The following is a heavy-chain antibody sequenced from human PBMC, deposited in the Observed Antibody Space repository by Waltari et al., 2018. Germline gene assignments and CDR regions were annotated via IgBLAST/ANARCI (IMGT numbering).Heavy chain of an antibody. Sequence: EVQLVESGGGLVQPGGSLRLSCAAPGSTVRIHYMSWCRRAPGKGLEWVSVISGGGGTYYADSVKGRFTISRDNSKNTLYLQMNSLRAEDTAVYYCARELNVVVATTDRGTFDYWGQGTLVTVSS. D-gene: IGHD5-12*01. CDR3: ARELNVVVATTDRGTFDY. J-gene: IGHJ4*02. CDR2: ISGGGGT. CDR1: GSTVRIHY. V-gene: IGHV3-66*01.